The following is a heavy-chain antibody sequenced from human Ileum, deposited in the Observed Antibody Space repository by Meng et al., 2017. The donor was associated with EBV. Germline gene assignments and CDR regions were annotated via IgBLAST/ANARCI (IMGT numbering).Heavy chain of an antibody. V-gene: IGHV4-34*01. J-gene: IGHJ5*02. CDR2: IDQSGYT. CDR3: ARYGRCNGNSFYCFDP. CDR1: GGSFNDYY. Sequence: VRLQKWGTGLLKPSETLSLTCAVYGGSFNDYYWTVLRQPPGKGLEWIGEIDQSGYTKFNPSLSSRATISRDTSNNQFSLRLNSVTAADTALYYCARYGRCNGNSFYCFDPWGQGTLVTVSS. D-gene: IGHD4-23*01.